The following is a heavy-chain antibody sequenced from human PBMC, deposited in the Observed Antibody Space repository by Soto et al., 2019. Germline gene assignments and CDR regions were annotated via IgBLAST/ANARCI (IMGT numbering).Heavy chain of an antibody. Sequence: QLQLQESGPGLVKPSETLSLTCTVSGGSISSSSYYWGWIRQPPGKGLEWIGSIYYSGSPYYNPSHQSRLTISVDTSKNQFSLELSSVTAADTAVYYCATPWVGELSHPILFDYWGQGTLVTVSS. J-gene: IGHJ4*02. CDR3: ATPWVGELSHPILFDY. CDR2: IYYSGSP. V-gene: IGHV4-39*01. D-gene: IGHD3-10*01. CDR1: GGSISSSSYY.